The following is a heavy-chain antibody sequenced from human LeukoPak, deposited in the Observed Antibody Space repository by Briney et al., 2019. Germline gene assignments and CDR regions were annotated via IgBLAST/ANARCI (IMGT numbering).Heavy chain of an antibody. Sequence: PSQTLSLTCAVSGGSISSSTYSWSWIRQPPGKGLEWIGYTYYSGSTYYNPSLKSRVTISVDTSKNQFSLKLSSVTAADTAVYYCARVFPYYYDSSGSFDYWGQGTLVTVSS. CDR3: ARVFPYYYDSSGSFDY. V-gene: IGHV4-30-4*07. CDR1: GGSISSSTYS. J-gene: IGHJ4*02. CDR2: TYYSGST. D-gene: IGHD3-22*01.